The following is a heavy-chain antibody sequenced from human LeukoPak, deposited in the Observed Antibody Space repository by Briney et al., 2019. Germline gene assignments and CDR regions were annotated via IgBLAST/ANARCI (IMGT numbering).Heavy chain of an antibody. D-gene: IGHD5-18*01. CDR3: AKGRDSYGSPTSYYCYGMDV. V-gene: IGHV3-23*01. J-gene: IGHJ6*02. Sequence: GASLRLSCAASGFTFSSYAMSWVRQAPGKGLEWVSAISGSGGSTYYADSVKGRFTISRDNSKNTLYLQMNSLRAEDTAVYYCAKGRDSYGSPTSYYCYGMDVWGQGTTVTVSS. CDR1: GFTFSSYA. CDR2: ISGSGGST.